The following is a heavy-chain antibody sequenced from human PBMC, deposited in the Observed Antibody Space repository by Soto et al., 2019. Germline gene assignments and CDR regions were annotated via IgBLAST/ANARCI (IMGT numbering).Heavy chain of an antibody. CDR1: GGSISSYY. J-gene: IGHJ6*02. CDR2: IYYSGST. CDR3: ARVEGRFYYGMDV. V-gene: IGHV4-59*01. Sequence: PSETLSLTCTVSGGSISSYYWSWIRQPPGKGLEWIGYIYYSGSTNYNPSLKSRVTISVDTSKNQFSLKLSSVTAADTAVYYCARVEGRFYYGMDVWGQGTTVTVSS.